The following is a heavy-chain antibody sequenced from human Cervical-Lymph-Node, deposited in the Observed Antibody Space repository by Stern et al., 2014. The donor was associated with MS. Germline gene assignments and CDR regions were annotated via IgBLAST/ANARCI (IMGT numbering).Heavy chain of an antibody. CDR2: IYYSGST. V-gene: IGHV4-59*01. Sequence: QLQLQESGPGLVKPSETLSLTCTVSGGSISSYYWSWIRQPPGKGLEWIGYIYYSGSTNYNPSLKSRVTKSVDTSKNQFSLKLSSVTAADTAVYYCARGAVAGPYYYYYYGMDVWGQGTTVTVSS. J-gene: IGHJ6*02. D-gene: IGHD6-19*01. CDR3: ARGAVAGPYYYYYYGMDV. CDR1: GGSISSYY.